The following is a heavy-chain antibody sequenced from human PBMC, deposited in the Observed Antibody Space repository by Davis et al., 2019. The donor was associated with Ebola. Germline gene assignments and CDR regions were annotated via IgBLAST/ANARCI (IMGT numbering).Heavy chain of an antibody. Sequence: MPSETLSLTCTVSGGSISSYYWSWIRQPPGKGLEWIGYIYYSGSTNYNPSLKSRVTISVDTSKNQFSLKLSSVTAADTAVYYCARTDLMVYVSWFDPWGQGTLVTVSS. D-gene: IGHD2-8*01. CDR2: IYYSGST. V-gene: IGHV4-59*12. CDR1: GGSISSYY. CDR3: ARTDLMVYVSWFDP. J-gene: IGHJ5*02.